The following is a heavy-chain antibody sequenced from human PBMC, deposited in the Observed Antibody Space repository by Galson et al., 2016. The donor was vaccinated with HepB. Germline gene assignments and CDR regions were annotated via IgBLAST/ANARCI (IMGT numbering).Heavy chain of an antibody. Sequence: SLRLSCAASGFTLNTYAMSWVRQTXGKGLEWVATVSGTGNDASYADSVKGRFTISRDNSQNIVYLQLSSLRADDTAVYFCARLGYRSTWFDYWGQGALVTVSS. J-gene: IGHJ5*01. CDR1: GFTLNTYA. V-gene: IGHV3-23*01. CDR2: VSGTGNDA. D-gene: IGHD6-13*01. CDR3: ARLGYRSTWFDY.